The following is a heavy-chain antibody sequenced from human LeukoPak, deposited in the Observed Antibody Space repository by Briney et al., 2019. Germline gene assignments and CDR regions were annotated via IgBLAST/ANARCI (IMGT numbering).Heavy chain of an antibody. CDR1: GGSISTSSYC. CDR3: ARHPSSAWHADY. Sequence: SETLSLTCTVSGGSISTSSYCWGWIRQPPGKGLEWIGSISYSGTTYYSPSLKSRVTISADTSNNQFSLRLTSVTAADTAVYFCARHPSSAWHADYWGHGTLVTVSS. V-gene: IGHV4-39*01. CDR2: ISYSGTT. J-gene: IGHJ4*01. D-gene: IGHD6-25*01.